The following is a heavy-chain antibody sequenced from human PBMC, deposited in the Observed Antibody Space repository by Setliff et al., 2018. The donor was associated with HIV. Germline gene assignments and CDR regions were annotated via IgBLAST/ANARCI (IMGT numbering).Heavy chain of an antibody. V-gene: IGHV1-46*01. Sequence: RASVKVSCKASGYTFTRNQIHWVRQAPGQGLEWMGIINPSGGSASYAEKFQGRVTMTSDTSTNTVYMELRSLRSEETAVFYCARDGGDGSGYYYADYWGQGTLVTVSS. J-gene: IGHJ4*02. CDR1: GYTFTRNQ. CDR3: ARDGGDGSGYYYADY. CDR2: INPSGGSA. D-gene: IGHD3-22*01.